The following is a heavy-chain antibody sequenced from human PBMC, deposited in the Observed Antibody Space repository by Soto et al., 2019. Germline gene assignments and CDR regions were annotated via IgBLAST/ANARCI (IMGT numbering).Heavy chain of an antibody. V-gene: IGHV1-2*02. J-gene: IGHJ3*02. CDR3: ARGGGVGVAGSAAFDM. CDR1: GYPVTAYY. Sequence: QLHLVQSGAVVKKPGASVTVSCSASGYPVTAYYMHWVRQAPGRGLEWMGGINPATGAAKYTQTFRGRGTMTRDTSRSTVFMELSGLTPEDTAVFYCARGGGVGVAGSAAFDMWGQGTLVTVSS. D-gene: IGHD3-3*01. CDR2: INPATGAA.